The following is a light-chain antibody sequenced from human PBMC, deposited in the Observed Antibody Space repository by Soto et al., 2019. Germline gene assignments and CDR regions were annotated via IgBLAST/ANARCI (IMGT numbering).Light chain of an antibody. CDR1: QSVSSSY. J-gene: IGKJ1*01. V-gene: IGKV3-20*01. CDR2: GAS. CDR3: QQYGSSPPWT. Sequence: EIGITQSPATLCVSPGDRATLSCRASQSVSSSYLAWYQQKPGQAPRLLIYGASSRATGIPDRFSGSGSGTDFTLTISRLEPEDFAVYYCQQYGSSPPWTFGQGTKVDIK.